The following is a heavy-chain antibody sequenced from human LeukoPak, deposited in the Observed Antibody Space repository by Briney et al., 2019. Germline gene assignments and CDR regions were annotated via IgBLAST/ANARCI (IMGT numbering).Heavy chain of an antibody. D-gene: IGHD3-10*01. V-gene: IGHV4-34*01. J-gene: IGHJ6*02. Sequence: SETLSLTCAVYGGSFSGYYWSWIRQPPGKGLEWIGEINHSGSTNYNPSLKSRVTISVDTSKNQFSLKLSSVNAADTAVYYCARTILTYYYGSGSYPQKRMDVWGQGTTVTVSS. CDR3: ARTILTYYYGSGSYPQKRMDV. CDR2: INHSGST. CDR1: GGSFSGYY.